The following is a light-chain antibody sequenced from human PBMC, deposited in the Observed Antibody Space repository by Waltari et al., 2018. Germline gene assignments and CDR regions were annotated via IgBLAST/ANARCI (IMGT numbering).Light chain of an antibody. Sequence: SYVLTQAPSVSVAPGQTARITCGGNIIGSKNVHWYQQRPGQAPVLLVYDDRDRPSGIPDRFSGSNSGHTSPLIISRVEAGEEADYYCQVWVGSSEYVFGPGTKVTVL. CDR1: IIGSKN. CDR3: QVWVGSSEYV. CDR2: DDR. V-gene: IGLV3-21*02. J-gene: IGLJ1*01.